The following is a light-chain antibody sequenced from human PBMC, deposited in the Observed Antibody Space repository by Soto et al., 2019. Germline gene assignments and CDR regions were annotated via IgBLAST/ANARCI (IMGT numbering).Light chain of an antibody. V-gene: IGLV2-11*01. CDR2: DVN. Sequence: QSALTQPRSVSGSPGQSVTISCTGGSSDVGEYDYVSWYQQHPGKAPKVIIYDVNKRPSGVPDRLSGSKTGNTASLTISGLQAEDEADYYCSSYAGYYSFVFGGGTKLTVL. CDR1: SSDVGEYDY. CDR3: SSYAGYYSFV. J-gene: IGLJ3*02.